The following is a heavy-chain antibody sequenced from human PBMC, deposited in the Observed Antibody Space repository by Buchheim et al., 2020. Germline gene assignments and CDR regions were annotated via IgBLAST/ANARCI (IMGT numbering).Heavy chain of an antibody. CDR2: INSDGSST. D-gene: IGHD7-27*01. V-gene: IGHV3-74*02. J-gene: IGHJ4*02. CDR1: GFTFSSYA. Sequence: EVQLLESGGGLVQPGGSLRLSCAASGFTFSSYAMSWVRQAPGKGLVWVSRINSDGSSTSYADSVKGSFTISRDNAKNALNLQMNSLSAEDTAVYYCALGSAHGFDYWGQGTL. CDR3: ALGSAHGFDY.